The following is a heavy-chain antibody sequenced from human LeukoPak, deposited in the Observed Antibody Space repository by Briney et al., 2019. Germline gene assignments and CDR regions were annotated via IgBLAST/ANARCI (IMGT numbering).Heavy chain of an antibody. CDR2: ISTFNGNR. D-gene: IGHD3-10*01. Sequence: ASVKVSCKTSGYTFNAYGISWVRQAPGHGLEWMGWISTFNGNRHYAQNFQGRVTLTTDPFTTTAFMELSSLRSDDSAVYYCARESPPGGGVIGPWGQGTLVTVSS. CDR1: GYTFNAYG. CDR3: ARESPPGGGVIGP. V-gene: IGHV1-18*01. J-gene: IGHJ5*02.